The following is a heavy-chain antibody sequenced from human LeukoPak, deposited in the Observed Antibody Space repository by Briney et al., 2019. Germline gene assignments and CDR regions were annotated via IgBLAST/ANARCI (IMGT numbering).Heavy chain of an antibody. CDR1: GFTFDDYG. V-gene: IGHV3-20*04. Sequence: GGSLRLSCAASGFTFDDYGMSWVRQAPGKGLEWVSGINWNGGSTGYVDSVKGRFTISRDNSKNTLYLQMNSLRAEDTAVYYCAKVRRIAAYFDYWGQGTLVTVSS. D-gene: IGHD6-6*01. J-gene: IGHJ4*02. CDR3: AKVRRIAAYFDY. CDR2: INWNGGST.